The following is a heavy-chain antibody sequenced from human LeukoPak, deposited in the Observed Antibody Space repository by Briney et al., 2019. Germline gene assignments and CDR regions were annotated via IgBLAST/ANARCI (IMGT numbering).Heavy chain of an antibody. CDR2: INPNSGGT. J-gene: IGHJ4*02. CDR3: ARTPGAAASMVRGVSLQIDY. D-gene: IGHD3-10*01. V-gene: IGHV1-2*02. CDR1: GYTFTGYY. Sequence: ASVKVSCKTSGYTFTGYYMHWVRQAPGQGLEWMGWINPNSGGTNYAQKFQGRVTMTRDTSISTAYMELSRLRSDDTAVYYCARTPGAAASMVRGVSLQIDYWGQGTLVTVSS.